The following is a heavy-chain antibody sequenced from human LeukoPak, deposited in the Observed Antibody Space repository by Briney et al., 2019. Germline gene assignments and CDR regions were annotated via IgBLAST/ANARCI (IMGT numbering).Heavy chain of an antibody. J-gene: IGHJ1*01. Sequence: PGGSLRLSCAASGFTFSSYGMHWVRQAPGKGLVWVAFIRYDGSNKYYADSVKGRFTISRDNSKNTLYLQMNSLRAEDTAVYYCAREERSGYYYRHWGQGTLVTVSS. V-gene: IGHV3-30*02. CDR2: IRYDGSNK. D-gene: IGHD3-22*01. CDR1: GFTFSSYG. CDR3: AREERSGYYYRH.